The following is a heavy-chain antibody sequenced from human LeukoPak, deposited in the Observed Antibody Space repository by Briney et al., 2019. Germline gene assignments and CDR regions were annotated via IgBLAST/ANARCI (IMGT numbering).Heavy chain of an antibody. CDR2: INSDGSST. D-gene: IGHD2-15*01. CDR1: GFTFSSYW. Sequence: GGSLRLSCVASGFTFSSYWMHWVRQAPGEGLVWVSRINSDGSSTSYADSVKGRFTISRDNAKNTLYLQMNSLRAEDTAVYYCARSAWVDCFDYWGQGTLVTVSS. J-gene: IGHJ4*02. V-gene: IGHV3-74*01. CDR3: ARSAWVDCFDY.